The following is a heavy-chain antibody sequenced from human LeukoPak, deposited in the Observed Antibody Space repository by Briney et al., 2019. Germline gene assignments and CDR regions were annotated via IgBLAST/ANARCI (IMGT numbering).Heavy chain of an antibody. V-gene: IGHV4-34*01. D-gene: IGHD2-2*01. J-gene: IGHJ5*02. Sequence: PSETLSLTCAVYGGSFSGYYWSWIRQPPGKGLEWIGEINHSGSTNYNPSLKSRVTISVGTSKNQFSLKLSSVTAADTAVYYCARGPSCSSTSCYYRKYNWFDPWGQGTLVTVSS. CDR2: INHSGST. CDR1: GGSFSGYY. CDR3: ARGPSCSSTSCYYRKYNWFDP.